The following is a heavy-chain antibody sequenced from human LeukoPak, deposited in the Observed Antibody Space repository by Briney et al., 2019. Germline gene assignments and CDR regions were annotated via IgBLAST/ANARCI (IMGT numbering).Heavy chain of an antibody. Sequence: PGGSLRLSCAASGFTFSSYWMSWVRQAPGEGLEWVANIKQDGSEKYYVDSVKGRFTISRDNAKNSLYLQMNSLRAEDTAVYYCARCSRYCSSTSCYTDGYYYYMDVWGKGTTVTVSS. CDR3: ARCSRYCSSTSCYTDGYYYYMDV. D-gene: IGHD2-2*02. V-gene: IGHV3-7*01. CDR1: GFTFSSYW. CDR2: IKQDGSEK. J-gene: IGHJ6*03.